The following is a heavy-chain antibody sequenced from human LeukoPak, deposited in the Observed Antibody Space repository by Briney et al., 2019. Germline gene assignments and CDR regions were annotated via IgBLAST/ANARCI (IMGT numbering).Heavy chain of an antibody. Sequence: PSASVKVSCKASGYTFTGYYMHWVRQAPGQGLEWMGWINPNSGGTNYAQKFQGWVTMTRDTSISTAYMELGRLRSDDTAVYYCARATCSGGSCYYYFDYWGQGTLVTVSS. CDR3: ARATCSGGSCYYYFDY. J-gene: IGHJ4*02. D-gene: IGHD2-15*01. V-gene: IGHV1-2*04. CDR1: GYTFTGYY. CDR2: INPNSGGT.